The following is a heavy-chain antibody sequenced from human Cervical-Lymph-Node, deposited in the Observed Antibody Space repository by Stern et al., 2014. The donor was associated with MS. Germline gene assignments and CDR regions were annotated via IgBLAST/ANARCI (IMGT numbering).Heavy chain of an antibody. CDR2: INAIVGMA. J-gene: IGHJ3*02. V-gene: IGHV1-69*09. CDR3: ARESTGDAFDI. D-gene: IGHD3-10*01. Sequence: VQLVQSGAEVKKPGSSVKVSCKASGGTFSSYTITWVRQAPGQGLAWMGMINAIVGMADYAQKFQGRVTITADKSTSTAYMELSSLRSEDTAVYYCARESTGDAFDIWGQGTMVTVSS. CDR1: GGTFSSYT.